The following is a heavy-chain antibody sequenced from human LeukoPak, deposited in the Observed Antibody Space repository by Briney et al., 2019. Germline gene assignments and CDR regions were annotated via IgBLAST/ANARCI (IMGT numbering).Heavy chain of an antibody. D-gene: IGHD6-13*01. CDR2: ITSSSTTI. Sequence: GGSLRLSCAASGFTFSSYNMKWVRQAPGKGLEWVSYITSSSTTIYYGDSVKGRFTISRDNAKNQLYLQMDGLRAEDTAMYYCAPDLRGSAWSLDDWGQGTLVTVSS. CDR1: GFTFSSYN. J-gene: IGHJ4*02. CDR3: APDLRGSAWSLDD. V-gene: IGHV3-48*04.